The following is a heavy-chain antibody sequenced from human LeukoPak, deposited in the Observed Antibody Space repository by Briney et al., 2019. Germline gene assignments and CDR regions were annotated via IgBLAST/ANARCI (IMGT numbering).Heavy chain of an antibody. J-gene: IGHJ4*02. Sequence: PSETLSLTCTVSGGSIISSPYYWGWIRQPPGKGLEWIGGLYSSGSTYYNPSLKSRVTIPVDTSKNQFSLKLSSVTAADTAVYYCARGIAAAGTVDWGQGTLVTVSS. CDR1: GGSIISSPYY. CDR2: LYSSGST. V-gene: IGHV4-39*01. D-gene: IGHD6-13*01. CDR3: ARGIAAAGTVD.